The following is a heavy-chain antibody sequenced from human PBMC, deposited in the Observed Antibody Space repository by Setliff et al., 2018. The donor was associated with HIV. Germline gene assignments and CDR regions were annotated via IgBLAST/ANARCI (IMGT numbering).Heavy chain of an antibody. CDR2: ISGYNGNT. CDR3: ARGQIIVARSSSTVTAIDY. J-gene: IGHJ4*02. V-gene: IGHV1-18*01. D-gene: IGHD4-17*01. Sequence: ASVKVSCKASGYTFINYGVTWVRQAPGQGLEWMGWISGYNGNTNYAQKFQGRVTMTTDTSTNTAYMELRSLRSDDTAVYYCARGQIIVARSSSTVTAIDYWGQGTLVTVSS. CDR1: GYTFINYG.